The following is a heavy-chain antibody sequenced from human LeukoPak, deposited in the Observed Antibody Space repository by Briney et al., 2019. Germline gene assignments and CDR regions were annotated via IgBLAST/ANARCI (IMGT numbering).Heavy chain of an antibody. V-gene: IGHV3-30-3*01. J-gene: IGHJ5*02. Sequence: GGSLRLSCAASGFTFSSYAMHWVRQAPGKGLEWVTIISYDGSNKYYADSVKGRFTISRDNSKNALYLQMNSLRAEDTAVYYCARDRCSGISCYFDPWGQGTLVTVSS. D-gene: IGHD2-2*01. CDR2: ISYDGSNK. CDR1: GFTFSSYA. CDR3: ARDRCSGISCYFDP.